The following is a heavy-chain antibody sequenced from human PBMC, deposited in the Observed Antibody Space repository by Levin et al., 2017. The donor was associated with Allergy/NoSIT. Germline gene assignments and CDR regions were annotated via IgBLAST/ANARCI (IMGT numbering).Heavy chain of an antibody. V-gene: IGHV1-18*01. J-gene: IGHJ4*02. D-gene: IGHD5-12*01. Sequence: GESLKISCKASGYTFTSYGISWVRQAPGQGLEWMGWISAYNGNTNYAQKLQGRVTMTTDTSTSTAYMELRSLRSDDTAVYYCARDLPWGYSGSVSPDYWGQGTLVTVSS. CDR1: GYTFTSYG. CDR2: ISAYNGNT. CDR3: ARDLPWGYSGSVSPDY.